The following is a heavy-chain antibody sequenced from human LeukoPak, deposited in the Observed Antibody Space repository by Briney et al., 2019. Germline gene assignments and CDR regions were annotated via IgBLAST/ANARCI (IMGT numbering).Heavy chain of an antibody. J-gene: IGHJ4*02. V-gene: IGHV3-30*18. CDR3: AKDRWRAGYFDY. CDR2: ISYEGSNK. CDR1: VYTFSRYG. Sequence: GGSPRLSCAASVYTFSRYGMHWVRQATGKGVEWVAVISYEGSNKYYADSVKGRFTISRDNSKNTLYLQMNSLRAEDTAVYCCAKDRWRAGYFDYWGQGTLVTVSS. D-gene: IGHD6-13*01.